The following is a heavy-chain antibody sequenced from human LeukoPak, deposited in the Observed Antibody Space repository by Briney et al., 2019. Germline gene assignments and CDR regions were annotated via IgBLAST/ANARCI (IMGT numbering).Heavy chain of an antibody. CDR1: GYSFTNYD. D-gene: IGHD5-24*01. J-gene: IGHJ6*03. CDR3: ARGGDGYNYHPYYYYYYYMDV. V-gene: IGHV1-8*03. CDR2: MNPKSGDT. Sequence: ASVKVSCKASGYSFTNYDINWVRQATGQGLEWMGWMNPKSGDTGYSQKFQGRVFITRDTSINTAYMELSSLGSDDTAVYYCARGGDGYNYHPYYYYYYYMDVWGKGTTVTVSS.